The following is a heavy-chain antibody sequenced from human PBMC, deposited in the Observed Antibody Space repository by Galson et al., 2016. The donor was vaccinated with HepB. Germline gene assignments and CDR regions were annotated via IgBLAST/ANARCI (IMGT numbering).Heavy chain of an antibody. V-gene: IGHV1-69*13. CDR2: IIPIFGTA. D-gene: IGHD5-18*01. J-gene: IGHJ4*02. CDR1: GGTFSNYA. Sequence: SVKVSCKASGGTFSNYAISWVRQAPGQGLEWMGGIIPIFGTANYAQKFQGRVTLTADESTSTAYMELSSLRSEETAVYYCTRAFGGGYTYVYSFWGQGTLVTVSS. CDR3: TRAFGGGYTYVYSF.